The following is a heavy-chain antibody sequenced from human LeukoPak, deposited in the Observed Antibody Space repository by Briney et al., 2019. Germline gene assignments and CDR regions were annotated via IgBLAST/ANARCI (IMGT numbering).Heavy chain of an antibody. CDR3: ARDPLDGSGSYFGY. Sequence: ASVKVSCKASGGTFSSYAISWVRQAPGQGLEGMGGIIPIFGTANYAQKFQGRVTITADKSTSTAYMELSSLRSEDTAVYYCARDPLDGSGSYFGYWGQGTLVSVSS. J-gene: IGHJ4*02. V-gene: IGHV1-69*06. D-gene: IGHD3-10*01. CDR2: IIPIFGTA. CDR1: GGTFSSYA.